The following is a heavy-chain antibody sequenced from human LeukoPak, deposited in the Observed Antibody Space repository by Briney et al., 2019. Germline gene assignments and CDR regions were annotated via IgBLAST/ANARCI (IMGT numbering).Heavy chain of an antibody. CDR1: GYTFTGYY. V-gene: IGHV1-2*02. Sequence: VASVKVSCKASGYTFTGYYMHWVRQAPRQGLEWMGWINPNSGGTNSAQKFQGGVTMTRDTSISTAYMELSRLRSDDTAVYYCARGRYYGSGSYYVRFDPWGQGTLVTVSS. CDR3: ARGRYYGSGSYYVRFDP. J-gene: IGHJ5*02. D-gene: IGHD3-10*01. CDR2: INPNSGGT.